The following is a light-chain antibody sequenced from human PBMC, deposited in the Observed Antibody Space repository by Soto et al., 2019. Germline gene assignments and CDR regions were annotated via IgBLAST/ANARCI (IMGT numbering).Light chain of an antibody. Sequence: EVVMTQSPATLSVSPGERATLSCRASRGIGSTLAWYQQKPGQTPRLLIYDTSTRATGVPARFIGSASGTEFTLTITSLQSEDLAIYYCQHYVTWPLAFGGGTRVENK. CDR3: QHYVTWPLA. CDR2: DTS. J-gene: IGKJ4*01. CDR1: RGIGST. V-gene: IGKV3-15*01.